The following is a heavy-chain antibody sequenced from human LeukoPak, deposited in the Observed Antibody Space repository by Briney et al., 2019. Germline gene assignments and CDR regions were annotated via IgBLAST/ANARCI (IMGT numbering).Heavy chain of an antibody. Sequence: GGSLRLSCAASGFTFSSYGMHWVRQALGKGLEWVAVIWYDGSNKYYADSVKGRFTISRDNSKNTLYLQMNSLRAEDTAVYYCAKDRAGGYDSGGIDYWGQGTLVTVSS. CDR3: AKDRAGGYDSGGIDY. V-gene: IGHV3-33*06. D-gene: IGHD5-12*01. CDR2: IWYDGSNK. CDR1: GFTFSSYG. J-gene: IGHJ4*02.